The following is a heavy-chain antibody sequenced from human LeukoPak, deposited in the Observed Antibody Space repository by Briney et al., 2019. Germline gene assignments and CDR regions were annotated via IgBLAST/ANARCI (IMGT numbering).Heavy chain of an antibody. CDR2: ISAYNGNT. CDR1: GYTFTSYG. Sequence: ASVKVSCKASGYTFTSYGISWVRQAPGQGLEWMGWISAYNGNTNYAQKLQGRVTMTTDTSTSTAYMELRSLRSDDTAVYYCAREEGYSGYDSNWFDPWGQGTLVTVSP. J-gene: IGHJ5*02. CDR3: AREEGYSGYDSNWFDP. V-gene: IGHV1-18*01. D-gene: IGHD5-12*01.